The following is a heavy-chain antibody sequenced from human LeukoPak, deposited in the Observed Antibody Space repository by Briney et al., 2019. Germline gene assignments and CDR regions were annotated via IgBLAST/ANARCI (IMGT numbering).Heavy chain of an antibody. D-gene: IGHD1/OR15-1a*01. CDR3: AKGYGITPGFDY. Sequence: GGSLRLSCAASGSTFSSYAMSWVRQAPGKGLEWVSAISGSGGSTYYADSVKGRFTISRDNSKNTLYLQMNSLRAEDTAVYYCAKGYGITPGFDYWGQGTLVTVSS. J-gene: IGHJ4*02. CDR1: GSTFSSYA. CDR2: ISGSGGST. V-gene: IGHV3-23*01.